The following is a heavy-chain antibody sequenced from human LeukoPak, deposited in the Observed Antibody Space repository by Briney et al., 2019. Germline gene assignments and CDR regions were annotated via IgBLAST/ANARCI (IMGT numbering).Heavy chain of an antibody. D-gene: IGHD3-22*01. CDR1: GGSISSYY. J-gene: IGHJ3*02. CDR3: ARVLYYYDSSGYGGAAFDI. Sequence: SETLSLTCTVSGGSISSYYWSWIRQPPGKGLEWIGYIYYSGSTNYNPSLKSRVTISVDTSKNQFSLKLSSVTAADTAVYYCARVLYYYDSSGYGGAAFDIWGQGTMVTASS. CDR2: IYYSGST. V-gene: IGHV4-59*01.